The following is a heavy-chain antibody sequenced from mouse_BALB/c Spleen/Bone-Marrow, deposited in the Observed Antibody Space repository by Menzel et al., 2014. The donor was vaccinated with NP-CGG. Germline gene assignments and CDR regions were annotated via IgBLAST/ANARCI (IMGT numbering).Heavy chain of an antibody. J-gene: IGHJ2*01. Sequence: EVMLVESGGGLVKPGGSLKLSCAASGFAFSSYDMSWVRQTPEKRLEWVATISSGGSYTYYPDSVKGRFTISRDNARNTLYLQKSSLRSEDTALYYCARLLRLRYFDYWGQGTTLTVSS. CDR3: ARLLRLRYFDY. CDR2: ISSGGSYT. V-gene: IGHV5-9*02. CDR1: GFAFSSYD. D-gene: IGHD1-2*01.